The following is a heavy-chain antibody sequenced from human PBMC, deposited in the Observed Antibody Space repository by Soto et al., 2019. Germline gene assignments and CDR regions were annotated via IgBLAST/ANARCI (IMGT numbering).Heavy chain of an antibody. CDR2: MNPNSGNT. J-gene: IGHJ5*02. CDR1: GYTFTSYD. CDR3: ARERSAAGTGWFDP. Sequence: QVQLVQSGAEVKKPGASVKVSCKASGYTFTSYDINWVRQATGQGLEWMGGMNPNSGNTGYAQKFQGRVTMTRNTSISTAYMDLSSLRSEDTAVYYWARERSAAGTGWFDPWGQGTLVTVSS. D-gene: IGHD6-13*01. V-gene: IGHV1-8*01.